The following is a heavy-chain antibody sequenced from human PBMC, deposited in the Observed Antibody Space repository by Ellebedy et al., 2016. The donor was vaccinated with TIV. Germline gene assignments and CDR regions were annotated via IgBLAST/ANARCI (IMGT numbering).Heavy chain of an antibody. Sequence: GESLKISXAASGFTFSNYWMSWVRQAPGKGLEWVANIKPDGSEKYYVDSVKGRFTISRDNAKNSLYLQMNSLRAEDTGVYYCAKSRNGRATAGDNWGQGTLVTVSS. J-gene: IGHJ4*02. CDR1: GFTFSNYW. CDR2: IKPDGSEK. CDR3: AKSRNGRATAGDN. V-gene: IGHV3-7*03. D-gene: IGHD2-21*02.